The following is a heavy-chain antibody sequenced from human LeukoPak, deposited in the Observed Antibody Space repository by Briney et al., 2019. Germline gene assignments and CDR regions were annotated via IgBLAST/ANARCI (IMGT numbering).Heavy chain of an antibody. Sequence: PGGSLRLSCAASGFTVSSNYMSWVRQAPGKGLEWVSVIYSAGTTYSADSVKGRFTISRDNSENTLYLQMNSLRAEDTAVYYCARGLVAAAAGASDAFDIWGQGTMVTVSS. J-gene: IGHJ3*02. CDR3: ARGLVAAAAGASDAFDI. V-gene: IGHV3-53*01. D-gene: IGHD6-13*01. CDR2: IYSAGTT. CDR1: GFTVSSNY.